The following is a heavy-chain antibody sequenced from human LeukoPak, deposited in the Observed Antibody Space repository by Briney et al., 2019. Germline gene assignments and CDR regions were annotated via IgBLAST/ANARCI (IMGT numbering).Heavy chain of an antibody. J-gene: IGHJ4*02. V-gene: IGHV3-7*01. CDR1: GFTFTSYW. Sequence: GGALRLSCAASGFTFTSYWMSWVRQAPGEGLGWVANIKQGGSVQYYMDSVKGRFTISRDDAKNSLYVQMNSLRDEDTAVYYCARVEYSGWNLEYWGQGTLVTVSS. CDR2: IKQGGSVQ. D-gene: IGHD5-12*01. CDR3: ARVEYSGWNLEY.